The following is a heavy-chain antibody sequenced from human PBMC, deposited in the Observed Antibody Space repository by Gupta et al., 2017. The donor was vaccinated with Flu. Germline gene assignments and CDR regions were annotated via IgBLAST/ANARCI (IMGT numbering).Heavy chain of an antibody. D-gene: IGHD3-22*01. CDR2: ISSSGSTI. V-gene: IGHV3-48*03. CDR3: ASYDSSGYYYGHDAFDI. J-gene: IGHJ3*02. Sequence: EVQLVESGGGLVQPGGSLRLSCAASGFTFSRYELNWVRQAPGKGLEWVSYISSSGSTIYYADSVKGRFTISRDNAKNSLYLQMNSLRAEDTAVYYCASYDSSGYYYGHDAFDIWGQGTMVTVSS. CDR1: GFTFSRYE.